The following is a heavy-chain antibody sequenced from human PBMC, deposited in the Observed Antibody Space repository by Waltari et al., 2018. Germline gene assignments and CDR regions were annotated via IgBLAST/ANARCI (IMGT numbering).Heavy chain of an antibody. CDR2: ISWNSGSI. D-gene: IGHD3-16*01. CDR3: ANLGG. V-gene: IGHV3-9*01. Sequence: EVQLVESGGGLVQPGRSLRLSCAASGFTFDDYAMHWVRQAPGKGLEWVSGISWNSGSIGYADSVKGRFTISRDNAKNSLYLQMNSLRAEDTALYYCANLGGWGQGTLVTVSS. J-gene: IGHJ4*02. CDR1: GFTFDDYA.